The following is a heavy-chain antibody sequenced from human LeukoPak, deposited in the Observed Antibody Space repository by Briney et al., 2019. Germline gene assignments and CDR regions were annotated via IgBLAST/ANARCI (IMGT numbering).Heavy chain of an antibody. CDR2: IHYSGTS. CDR1: GGSISSFD. J-gene: IGHJ4*02. CDR3: AREGDYVFDY. D-gene: IGHD4-17*01. V-gene: IGHV4-59*01. Sequence: PQTLSLTSTVAGGSISSFDRSWIRQPPGKGMEWNGKIHYSGTSDYNLSLKSRVNISVDTSKNQFSLKLSSVTAADTAVYYCAREGDYVFDYWGQGTLVTVSS.